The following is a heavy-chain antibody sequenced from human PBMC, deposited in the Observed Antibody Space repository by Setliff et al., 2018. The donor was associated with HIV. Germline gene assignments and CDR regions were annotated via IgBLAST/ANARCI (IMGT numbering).Heavy chain of an antibody. CDR1: GFTLRSYD. Sequence: VGSLRLSCVVSGFTLRSYDMYWVRQAPGKGLEWVSGLGVRGDTYYTGSVKGRFAISRESAKNSLYLQMSNLRPEDTGVYYCLRGSIQVPGLDHMDVCGKGTTVTVSS. V-gene: IGHV3-13*01. CDR2: LGVRGDT. D-gene: IGHD5-18*01. CDR3: LRGSIQVPGLDHMDV. J-gene: IGHJ6*03.